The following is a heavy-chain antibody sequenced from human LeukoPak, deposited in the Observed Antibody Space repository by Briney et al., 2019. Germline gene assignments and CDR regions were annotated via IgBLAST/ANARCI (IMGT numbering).Heavy chain of an antibody. CDR1: GGTFSSYA. CDR2: IIPIFGIA. CDR3: ARATSQWLAHFDY. J-gene: IGHJ4*02. D-gene: IGHD6-19*01. Sequence: SVKVSGKASGGTFSSYAISWVRQAPGQGLEWMGRIIPIFGIANYAQKFQGRVTITADKSTSTAYMELSSLRSEDTAVYYCARATSQWLAHFDYWGQGTLVTVSS. V-gene: IGHV1-69*04.